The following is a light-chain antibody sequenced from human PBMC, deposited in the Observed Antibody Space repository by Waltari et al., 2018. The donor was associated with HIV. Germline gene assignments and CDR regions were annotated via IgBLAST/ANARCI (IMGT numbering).Light chain of an antibody. Sequence: QSVLTQPPSASGPPGQRVTIYCSGSNSNIGINYVYWYQQPPGTAPKLLIYWDNLRPSGVPRRFSCAKSGTSASLAISGLRSEDEADYYCAAWDDSLSGRVFGGGTNLTVL. J-gene: IGLJ3*02. CDR3: AAWDDSLSGRV. CDR2: WDN. V-gene: IGLV1-47*01. CDR1: NSNIGINY.